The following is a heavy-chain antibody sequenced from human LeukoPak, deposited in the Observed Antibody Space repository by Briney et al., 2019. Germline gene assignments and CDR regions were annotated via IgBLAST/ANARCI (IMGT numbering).Heavy chain of an antibody. J-gene: IGHJ4*02. D-gene: IGHD1-26*01. Sequence: GGSLRLSCAASGFTVSNNDMSWVRQTPGKGLEWVSLIYSGGSTYYADSVKGRFTISRDNSKNTLYLQMNSLRAEDTAVYYCRWEPKYWGQGTLVTVSS. CDR1: GFTVSNND. V-gene: IGHV3-66*01. CDR3: RWEPKY. CDR2: IYSGGST.